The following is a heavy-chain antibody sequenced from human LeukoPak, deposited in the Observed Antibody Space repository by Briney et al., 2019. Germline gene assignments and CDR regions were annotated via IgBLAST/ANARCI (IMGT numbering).Heavy chain of an antibody. CDR2: INPSGGST. Sequence: ASVKVSRKASGYTFTSYGISWVRQAPGQGLEWMGIINPSGGSTSYAQKFQGRVTMTRDTSTSTVYMELSSLRSEDTAVYYCAREGIAARYFDYWGQGTLVTVSS. CDR3: AREGIAARYFDY. V-gene: IGHV1-46*01. CDR1: GYTFTSYG. D-gene: IGHD6-6*01. J-gene: IGHJ4*02.